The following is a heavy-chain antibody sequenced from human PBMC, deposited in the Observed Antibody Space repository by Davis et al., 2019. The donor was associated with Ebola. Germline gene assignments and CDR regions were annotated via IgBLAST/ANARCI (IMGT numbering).Heavy chain of an antibody. D-gene: IGHD1/OR15-1a*01. CDR3: ARVARGWHNLEY. Sequence: ASVQVSCKASGYSFTNYFIHWVRQAPGQGLEWMGRMNPNSGGTNHAQTFQGRVTMTRDTSISTAYMELSRLRSDDTAVYYCARVARGWHNLEYWGQGTLVTVSS. V-gene: IGHV1-2*06. CDR1: GYSFTNYF. J-gene: IGHJ4*02. CDR2: MNPNSGGT.